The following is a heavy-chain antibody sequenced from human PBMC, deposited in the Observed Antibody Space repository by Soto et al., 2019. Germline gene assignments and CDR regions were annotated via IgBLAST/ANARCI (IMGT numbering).Heavy chain of an antibody. J-gene: IGHJ4*02. CDR1: GFTFTNYA. CDR3: AKTIRGGYSSSWYYFDY. Sequence: EVQLLESGGDLVQPGGSLRLSCAASGFTFTNYAMTWVRQAPGKGLEWVSTISGGGSITYYADSLKGRFTISRDNSKNTLYLQINSLGAEDTAVYYCAKTIRGGYSSSWYYFDYWGQGTLVTVSS. D-gene: IGHD6-13*01. CDR2: ISGGGSIT. V-gene: IGHV3-23*01.